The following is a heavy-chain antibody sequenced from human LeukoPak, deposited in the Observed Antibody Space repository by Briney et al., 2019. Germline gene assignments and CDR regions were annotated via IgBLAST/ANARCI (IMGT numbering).Heavy chain of an antibody. CDR2: ISGSGGTT. D-gene: IGHD2-15*01. Sequence: GASLRLTCAASGFTFSSYAMSWVRQAPGKGLEWVSSISGSGGTTYYADSVKGRFTISRDNSKNTLFLQMNSLRAEDTAVYYCAKDGLVVAATTRYNWSDPWGQGALVTVSS. CDR3: AKDGLVVAATTRYNWSDP. V-gene: IGHV3-23*01. J-gene: IGHJ5*02. CDR1: GFTFSSYA.